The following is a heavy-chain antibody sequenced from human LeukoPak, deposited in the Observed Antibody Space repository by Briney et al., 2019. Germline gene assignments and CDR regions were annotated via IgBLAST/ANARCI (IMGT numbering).Heavy chain of an antibody. D-gene: IGHD3-10*02. CDR1: GFTFSSYE. Sequence: GGSLRLSCVASGFTFSSYEMNWVRQAPGKGLEWVSYISSSGSIIYYADSVKGRFTISRDNAKNSLYLQTNSLRAEDTAVYYCAELGITMIGGVWGKGTTATISS. CDR2: ISSSGSII. CDR3: AELGITMIGGV. J-gene: IGHJ6*04. V-gene: IGHV3-48*03.